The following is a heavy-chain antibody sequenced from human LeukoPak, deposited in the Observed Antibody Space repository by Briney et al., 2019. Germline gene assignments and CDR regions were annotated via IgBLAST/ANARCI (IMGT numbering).Heavy chain of an antibody. D-gene: IGHD5-18*01. Sequence: GGSLRLSCAASGFTFSSYAMSWVSQAPGKGLEWVSAISGSGGSTYYADSVKGRFTISRDNSKNTLYLQMNSLRAEDTAVYYCANREYSYGLYYFDYWGQGTLVTVSS. J-gene: IGHJ4*02. CDR1: GFTFSSYA. CDR2: ISGSGGST. V-gene: IGHV3-23*01. CDR3: ANREYSYGLYYFDY.